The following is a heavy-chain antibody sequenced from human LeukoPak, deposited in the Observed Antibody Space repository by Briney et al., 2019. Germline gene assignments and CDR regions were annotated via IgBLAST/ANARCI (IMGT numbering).Heavy chain of an antibody. CDR3: AREPSL. Sequence: SETLSLTCTVSGGSISSYYLSWIRQPPGKGLEWIGYIYYRGSTNYNPSLKSRVTISVDTSKNQFSLKLSSVTAADTAAYYCAREPSLWGQGTLVTVSS. CDR1: GGSISSYY. V-gene: IGHV4-59*01. J-gene: IGHJ4*02. CDR2: IYYRGST.